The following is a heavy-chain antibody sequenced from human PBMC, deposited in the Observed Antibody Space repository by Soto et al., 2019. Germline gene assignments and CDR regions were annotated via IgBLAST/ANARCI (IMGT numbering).Heavy chain of an antibody. D-gene: IGHD6-19*01. CDR2: VTHSGTA. CDR3: SRIHWAQSSLDY. Sequence: SETLSLTCAVSGGSIDSGAFSLSWIRQPPGKGLEWIGYVTHSGTAYSIPSLNGRLTLSVDSSQTQFSLKLTSVTAADSAFYYCSRIHWAQSSLDYWGRGILVTVSS. J-gene: IGHJ4*02. V-gene: IGHV4-30-2*01. CDR1: GGSIDSGAFS.